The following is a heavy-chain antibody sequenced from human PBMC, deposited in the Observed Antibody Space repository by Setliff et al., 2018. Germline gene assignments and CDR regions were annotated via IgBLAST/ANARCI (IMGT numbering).Heavy chain of an antibody. CDR3: ATSPYSDTSTYSSNFFDY. V-gene: IGHV1-69*05. CDR1: GGTFSSYT. Sequence: VASVKVSCKASGGTFSSYTITWMRQAPGQGLEWMGRIIPIFATTDYAQKFQGRVTITTDDSTSTAYMALSSLRSEDTAVYYCATSPYSDTSTYSSNFFDYWGQGTLVTVSS. CDR2: IIPIFATT. D-gene: IGHD3-22*01. J-gene: IGHJ4*02.